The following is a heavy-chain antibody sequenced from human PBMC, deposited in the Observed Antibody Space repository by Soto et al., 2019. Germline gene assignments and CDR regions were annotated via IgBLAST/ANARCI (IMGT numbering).Heavy chain of an antibody. CDR2: ISSDGSNT. Sequence: EVQLVESGGGLVQPGGSLRLSCAASGFAFSSYWMQWVRQVPGKGPVWVSRISSDGSNTTYSDPVKGRFTISRDNAKNTLDLQMTSLTDDDTAVYYCIKASTVTGVGGYRWGQGTLVTVSS. D-gene: IGHD4-17*01. CDR1: GFAFSSYW. V-gene: IGHV3-74*03. J-gene: IGHJ5*02. CDR3: IKASTVTGVGGYR.